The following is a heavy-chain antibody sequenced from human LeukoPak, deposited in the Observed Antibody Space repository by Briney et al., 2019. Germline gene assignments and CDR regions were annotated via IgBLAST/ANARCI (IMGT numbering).Heavy chain of an antibody. J-gene: IGHJ3*02. CDR1: GGSISSSNW. Sequence: SGTLSLTCAVSGGSISSSNWWSWVRQPPGKGLEWIGEIYHSGSTNYNPSLKSRVTISVDKSKNQFSLKLSSVTAADTAVYYCARLSTVTTGGGTFDIWGQGTMVTVSS. CDR3: ARLSTVTTGGGTFDI. D-gene: IGHD4-11*01. V-gene: IGHV4-4*02. CDR2: IYHSGST.